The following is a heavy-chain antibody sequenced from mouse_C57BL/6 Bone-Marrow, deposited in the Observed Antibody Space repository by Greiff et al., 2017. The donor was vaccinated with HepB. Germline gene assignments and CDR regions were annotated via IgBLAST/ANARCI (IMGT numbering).Heavy chain of an antibody. CDR1: GYTFTSYW. J-gene: IGHJ3*01. V-gene: IGHV1-55*01. CDR2: IYPGSGST. Sequence: VQLQQPGAELVKPGASVKLSCQASGYTFTSYWITWVKQRPGQGLEWIGDIYPGSGSTNYNEKFKSKATLTVDTSSSTAYMQLSSLTSEDSAVYYCARMGGYDWFAYWGQGTLVTVSA. D-gene: IGHD2-2*01. CDR3: ARMGGYDWFAY.